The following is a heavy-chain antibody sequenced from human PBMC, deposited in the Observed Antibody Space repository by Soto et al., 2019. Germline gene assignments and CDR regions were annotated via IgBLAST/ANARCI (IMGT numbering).Heavy chain of an antibody. V-gene: IGHV4-59*08. CDR3: ARQTRYCSGGSCYNWFDP. CDR1: GGSISSNY. D-gene: IGHD2-15*01. J-gene: IGHJ5*02. CDR2: IYHSGST. Sequence: QVQLQESGPGLVKPSETLSLTCAVSGGSISSNYWTWIRQPPGKGLEWIGYIYHSGSTNYNPSLKSGVTRALDTSENQFSLKLSSVTAADTAVYYCARQTRYCSGGSCYNWFDPWGQGTLVTVST.